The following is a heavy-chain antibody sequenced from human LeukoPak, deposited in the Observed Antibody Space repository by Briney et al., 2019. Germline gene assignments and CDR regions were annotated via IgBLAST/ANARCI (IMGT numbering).Heavy chain of an antibody. D-gene: IGHD1-26*01. V-gene: IGHV4-34*01. Sequence: SETLSLTCAVHGGSFSGYDWHWIRQPPGKGLEWIGEVNPSGNTNYNPSLKSPVTISVDTSKNQFSLNLSSVTAADTAVYYCARGVFDGSYFACWGQGTLVTVSS. CDR2: VNPSGNT. CDR3: ARGVFDGSYFAC. J-gene: IGHJ4*02. CDR1: GGSFSGYD.